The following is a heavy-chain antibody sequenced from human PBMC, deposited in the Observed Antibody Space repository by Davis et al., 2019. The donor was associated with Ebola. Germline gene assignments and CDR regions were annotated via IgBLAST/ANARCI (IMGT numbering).Heavy chain of an antibody. Sequence: GESLKISCAASGFTFSSYSMNWVRQAPGKGLEWVSAISGSGGTYYADSVKGRFTISRDNSKNTMYVQMNSLRAEDTAVYYCARGFYYDGSGSYYVFDYWGQGTLVTVSS. J-gene: IGHJ4*02. CDR1: GFTFSSYS. CDR2: ISGSGGT. V-gene: IGHV3-23*01. D-gene: IGHD3-22*01. CDR3: ARGFYYDGSGSYYVFDY.